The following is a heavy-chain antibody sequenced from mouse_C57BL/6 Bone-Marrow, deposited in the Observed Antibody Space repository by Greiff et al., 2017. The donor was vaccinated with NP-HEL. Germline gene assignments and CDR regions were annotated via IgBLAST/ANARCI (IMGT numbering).Heavy chain of an antibody. CDR1: GYAFSSSW. J-gene: IGHJ4*01. V-gene: IGHV1-82*01. CDR2: IYPGDGDT. Sequence: QVQLQQSGPELVKPGASVKISCKASGYAFSSSWMNWVKQRPGKGLEWIGRIYPGDGDTNYNGKFKGKATLTADKSSSTAYTQLSSLTSEDSAVYFCARLRLRRDYYAMYYWGQGTSVTVSS. D-gene: IGHD2-4*01. CDR3: ARLRLRRDYYAMYY.